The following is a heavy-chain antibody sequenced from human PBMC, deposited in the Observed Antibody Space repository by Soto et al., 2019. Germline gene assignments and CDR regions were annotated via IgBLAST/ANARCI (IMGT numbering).Heavy chain of an antibody. CDR2: LYNSGST. V-gene: IGHV4-61*01. CDR3: ARDNGYSYGYFDY. D-gene: IGHD5-18*01. Sequence: PSETLSLTCTVSGGSVSSGSYYWTWIRQPPGKGLEWIGCLYNSGSTNYNPALKSRATISVDTSKNQFSLRLSSVTAVDTAVYYCARDNGYSYGYFDYWGQGTLVTVSS. CDR1: GGSVSSGSYY. J-gene: IGHJ4*02.